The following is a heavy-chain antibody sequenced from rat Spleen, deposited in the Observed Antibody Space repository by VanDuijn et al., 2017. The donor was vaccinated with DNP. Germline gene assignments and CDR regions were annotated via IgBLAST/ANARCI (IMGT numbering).Heavy chain of an antibody. CDR1: GFTFSDYY. Sequence: EVQLVESGGGLVQPGRSLKLSCAASGFTFSDYYMAWVRQAPKKGLEWVASISSDNSGTHYGDSVKGRLTISRDNPKSTLSLQLNSLRSEDTAIYYCTRHAGNYRSGLDAWGQGVMVTVSS. J-gene: IGHJ2*01. D-gene: IGHD1-8*01. CDR2: ISSDNSGT. CDR3: TRHAGNYRSGLDA. V-gene: IGHV5-22*01.